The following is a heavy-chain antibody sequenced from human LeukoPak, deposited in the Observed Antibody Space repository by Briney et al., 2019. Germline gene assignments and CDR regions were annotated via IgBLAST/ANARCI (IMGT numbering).Heavy chain of an antibody. V-gene: IGHV5-51*01. CDR2: IYPADSDI. CDR1: GCSFTNSW. Sequence: GESLKISCKGSGCSFTNSWIGWVRLMPGKGLEWMGIIYPADSDIRYSPSFQGQVTISADKSINTAYLQWSSLKASDTAMYYCARQEYCSGGSCYTWFDSWGQGTLVTVSS. J-gene: IGHJ5*01. D-gene: IGHD2-15*01. CDR3: ARQEYCSGGSCYTWFDS.